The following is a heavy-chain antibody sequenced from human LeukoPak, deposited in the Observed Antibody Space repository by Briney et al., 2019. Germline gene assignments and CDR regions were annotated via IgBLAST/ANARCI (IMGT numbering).Heavy chain of an antibody. J-gene: IGHJ4*02. CDR3: AKDRGSDSSGYLHDY. CDR2: ISYDGSNK. D-gene: IGHD3-22*01. CDR1: GFTFSSYG. Sequence: PGRSLRLSCAASGFTFSSYGMHWVRQAPGKGLEWVAVISYDGSNKYYADSVKGRFTISRDNSKNTLYLQMNSLRAEDTAVYYCAKDRGSDSSGYLHDYWGQGTLVTVSS. V-gene: IGHV3-30*18.